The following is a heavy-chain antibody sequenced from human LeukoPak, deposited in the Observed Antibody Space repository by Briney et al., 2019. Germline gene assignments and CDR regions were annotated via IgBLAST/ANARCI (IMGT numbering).Heavy chain of an antibody. CDR3: AQSTGYYLNWFDP. V-gene: IGHV1-69*05. CDR1: GGTFSSYA. Sequence: GASVKVSCKASGGTFSSYAISWVRQAPGQGLEWMGGIIPIFGTANYAQKFQGRVTITTDEFTSTAYMELSSLRSEDTAVYYCAQSTGYYLNWFDPWGQGALVTVSS. CDR2: IIPIFGTA. D-gene: IGHD3-22*01. J-gene: IGHJ5*02.